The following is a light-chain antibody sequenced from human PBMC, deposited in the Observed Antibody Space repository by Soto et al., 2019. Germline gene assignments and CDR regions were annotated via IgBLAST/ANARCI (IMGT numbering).Light chain of an antibody. CDR2: GAS. J-gene: IGKJ5*01. Sequence: EIVMTQSPATLSVSPGERVTLSCRASHIITSDLACYQHKPGQTPRLLIHGASNRATGMPARFSGSGSGTDFTLTISSLEPEDFAVYYCQQRSNWPPITFGQGTRLEIK. V-gene: IGKV3-11*01. CDR3: QQRSNWPPIT. CDR1: HIITSD.